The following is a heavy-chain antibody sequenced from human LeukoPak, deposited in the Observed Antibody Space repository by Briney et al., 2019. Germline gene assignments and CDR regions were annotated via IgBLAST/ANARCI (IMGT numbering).Heavy chain of an antibody. CDR2: ISYDGSNK. J-gene: IGHJ4*02. CDR3: AKDRDSSGYYRFDY. D-gene: IGHD3-22*01. Sequence: PGGSLRLSCAASGFTFSSYGMHWVRQAPGKGLEWVAVISYDGSNKYYADSVKGRFTISRDNSKNTLYLQMNSLRAEDTAVYYCAKDRDSSGYYRFDYWGQGTLVTVSS. CDR1: GFTFSSYG. V-gene: IGHV3-30*18.